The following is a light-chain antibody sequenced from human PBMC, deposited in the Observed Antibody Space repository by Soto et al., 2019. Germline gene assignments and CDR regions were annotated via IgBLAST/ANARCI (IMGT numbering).Light chain of an antibody. V-gene: IGKV4-1*01. CDR2: WAS. CDR3: QQYYSTPIT. J-gene: IGKJ5*01. Sequence: DIVMTQSPDSLAVSLGERATINCKSSQSVIYSANNKNCLAWYQQKPGQPPKLLIYWASTRESGVPDRFSGSGSGTDFTLTINSLQAEDVAVYYCQQYYSTPITFGQGTRLEIK. CDR1: QSVIYSANNKNC.